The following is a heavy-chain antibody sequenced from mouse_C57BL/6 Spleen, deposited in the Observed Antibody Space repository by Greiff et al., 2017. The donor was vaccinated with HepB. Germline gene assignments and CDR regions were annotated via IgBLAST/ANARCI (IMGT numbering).Heavy chain of an antibody. CDR1: GFTFSSYT. Sequence: DVQLVESGGGLVKPGGSLKLSCAASGFTFSSYTMSWVRQTPEKRLEWVATISGGGGNTYYPDSVKGRFTISRDNAKNTLYLQMSSLRSEDTALYYCARQGPIYYYYFDYWGQGTTLTVSS. CDR2: ISGGGGNT. D-gene: IGHD1-1*01. J-gene: IGHJ2*01. V-gene: IGHV5-9*01. CDR3: ARQGPIYYYYFDY.